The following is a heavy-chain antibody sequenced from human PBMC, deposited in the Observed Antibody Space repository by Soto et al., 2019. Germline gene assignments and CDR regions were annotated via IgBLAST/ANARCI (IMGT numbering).Heavy chain of an antibody. J-gene: IGHJ3*02. CDR3: ARGARYGDI. V-gene: IGHV4-61*01. Sequence: SETLSLTCTVSGGSVSSGSYYWSWIRQPPGKGLEWIGYIYYSGSTNYNPSLKSRVTISVDTSKNQFSLKLSSVTAADTAVYYCARGARYGDIWGQGTMVTVSS. CDR1: GGSVSSGSYY. CDR2: IYYSGST. D-gene: IGHD3-16*01.